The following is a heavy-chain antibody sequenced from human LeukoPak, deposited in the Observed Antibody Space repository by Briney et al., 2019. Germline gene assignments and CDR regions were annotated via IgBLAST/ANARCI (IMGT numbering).Heavy chain of an antibody. J-gene: IGHJ3*02. V-gene: IGHV3-9*03. CDR3: ALEDPSGAFDI. D-gene: IGHD5-24*01. Sequence: PGGSLRLSCVASGFTFDDYAMHWVRHAPGKGLEWVSGISWNNGSIGYADSVKGRFTISRDNAKNSLYLQMNSLRAEDMALYYCALEDPSGAFDIWGQGTMVTVAS. CDR2: ISWNNGSI. CDR1: GFTFDDYA.